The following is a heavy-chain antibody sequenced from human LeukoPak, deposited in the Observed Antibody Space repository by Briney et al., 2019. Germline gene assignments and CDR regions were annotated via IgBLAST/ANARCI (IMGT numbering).Heavy chain of an antibody. CDR3: ARHRLSWQGYYYYGIDV. V-gene: IGHV4-59*08. Sequence: SETLSLTCTVSGGSISSYYGSWTRQSPGKRLEWIGYIYYSGSTNYNPSLKSRVTISVDTSKNQFSLTLSSVTAADTAVYYCARHRLSWQGYYYYGIDVWGQGNTVTVSS. D-gene: IGHD6-13*01. J-gene: IGHJ6*02. CDR1: GGSISSYY. CDR2: IYYSGST.